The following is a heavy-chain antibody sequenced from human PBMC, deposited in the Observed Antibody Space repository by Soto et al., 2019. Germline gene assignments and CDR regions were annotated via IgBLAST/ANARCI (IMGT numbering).Heavy chain of an antibody. V-gene: IGHV3-23*01. Sequence: GGSLRLSCAASGFTFSSYAMSWVRQAPGKGLEWVSAISGSGGSTYYADSVKGRFTISRDNSKNTLYLQMSSLRAEDPAVYYCAKASMLTFGGVIVLDYWGQGTLVTVSS. CDR2: ISGSGGST. CDR3: AKASMLTFGGVIVLDY. D-gene: IGHD3-16*02. CDR1: GFTFSSYA. J-gene: IGHJ4*02.